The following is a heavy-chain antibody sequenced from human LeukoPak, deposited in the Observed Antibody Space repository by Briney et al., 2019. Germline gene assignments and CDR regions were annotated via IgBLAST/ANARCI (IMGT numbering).Heavy chain of an antibody. CDR3: ARLNFRGGEALHFDS. V-gene: IGHV4-4*09. D-gene: IGHD3-16*01. Sequence: SETLSLTCSVSGGSLTNYYWGWLRQPPGKGLEFIGYIHSDGTTNYDYSLLSRVAISLDTSKIHFSLRLYSVTAADTALYFCARLNFRGGEALHFDSWRQGTLVTVSS. J-gene: IGHJ4*02. CDR1: GGSLTNYY. CDR2: IHSDGTT.